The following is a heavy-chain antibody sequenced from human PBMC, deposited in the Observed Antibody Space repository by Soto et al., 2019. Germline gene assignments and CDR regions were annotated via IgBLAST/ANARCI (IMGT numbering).Heavy chain of an antibody. CDR2: INHSGST. CDR3: ASEPIFIAVAGTY. CDR1: GGSFSGYY. D-gene: IGHD6-19*01. V-gene: IGHV4-34*01. Sequence: SETLSLTCAVYGGSFSGYYWSWIRQPPGKGLEWIGEINHSGSTNYNPSLKSRVTISVDTSKNQFSLKLSSVTAADTAVYYCASEPIFIAVAGTYWGQGTLVTSPQ. J-gene: IGHJ4*02.